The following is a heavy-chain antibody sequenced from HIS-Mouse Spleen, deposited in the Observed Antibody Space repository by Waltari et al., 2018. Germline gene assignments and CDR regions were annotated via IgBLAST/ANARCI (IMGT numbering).Heavy chain of an antibody. Sequence: QLQLQESGPGLVKPSETLSLTCTVSGGSISSSSYYWGWIRQPPGKGLEWIGSIYYSGSTYYNPSLKSRVTISVDTSKNQFSLKLSSVTAADTAVYYCARDSDGYKNFDYWGQGTLVTVSS. J-gene: IGHJ4*02. V-gene: IGHV4-39*07. CDR1: GGSISSSSYY. CDR2: IYYSGST. D-gene: IGHD5-12*01. CDR3: ARDSDGYKNFDY.